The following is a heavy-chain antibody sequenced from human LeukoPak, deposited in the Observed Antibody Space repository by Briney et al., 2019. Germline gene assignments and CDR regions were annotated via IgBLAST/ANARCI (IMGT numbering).Heavy chain of an antibody. J-gene: IGHJ3*02. Sequence: GGSLRLSCAASGFTFSNYAMMWLRQAPGKGPEWVSVIRGSSGGTDYADSVRGRLTISRDNSKNTLYLQMDRLRVEDTALYYCARDPNGDYVGAFDILGQGTMVTVSS. D-gene: IGHD4-17*01. CDR2: IRGSSGGT. CDR3: ARDPNGDYVGAFDI. V-gene: IGHV3-23*01. CDR1: GFTFSNYA.